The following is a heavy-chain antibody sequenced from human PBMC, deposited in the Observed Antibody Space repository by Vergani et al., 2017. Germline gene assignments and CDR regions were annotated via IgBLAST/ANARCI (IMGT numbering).Heavy chain of an antibody. J-gene: IGHJ4*02. D-gene: IGHD3-9*01. CDR2: IRSKAYGGTT. CDR1: GFTFGDYA. V-gene: IGHV3-49*04. CDR3: TRDLYDILTGYYN. Sequence: VQLVESGGGLVQPGRSLRLSCTASGFTFGDYAMSWVRQAPGKGLEWVGFIRSKAYGGTTEYAASVKGRFTISRDDSKSIAYLQMNSLKTEDTAVYYCTRDLYDILTGYYNWGQGTLVTVSS.